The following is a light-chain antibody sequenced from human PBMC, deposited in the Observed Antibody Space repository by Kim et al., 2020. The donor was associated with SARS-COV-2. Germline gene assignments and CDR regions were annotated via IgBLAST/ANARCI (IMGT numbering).Light chain of an antibody. J-gene: IGKJ3*01. CDR1: QGISNW. V-gene: IGKV1-12*01. Sequence: DIQMTQSPSSVTASVGDRVTITCRASQGISNWLAWYQQKPGKAPKLLIYAASDLQSGVPSRFSGGGSGTYFTLTISSLQPEDFAIYYCQQSYSLPPTFGPGTKVDIK. CDR2: AAS. CDR3: QQSYSLPPT.